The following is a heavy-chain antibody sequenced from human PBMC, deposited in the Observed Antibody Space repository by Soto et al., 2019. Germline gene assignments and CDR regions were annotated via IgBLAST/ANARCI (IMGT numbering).Heavy chain of an antibody. D-gene: IGHD4-17*01. J-gene: IGHJ4*02. CDR3: ARDSNTVTTLGPYYFDY. CDR2: IIPILGIA. Sequence: GASVKVSCKASGGTFSSYTISWVRQAPGQGLEWMGRIIPILGIANYAQKFQGRATITADKSTSTAYMELSSLRSEDTAVYYCARDSNTVTTLGPYYFDYWGQGTLVTVSS. CDR1: GGTFSSYT. V-gene: IGHV1-69*04.